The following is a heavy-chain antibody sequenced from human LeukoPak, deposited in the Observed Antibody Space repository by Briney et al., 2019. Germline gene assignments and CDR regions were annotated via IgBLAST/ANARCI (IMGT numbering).Heavy chain of an antibody. CDR2: INHSGST. CDR1: GGSFSGSY. D-gene: IGHD3-10*01. CDR3: ARGFITMVRGVIITSRFYYGMDV. Sequence: SETLSLTCAVYGGSFSGSYWSWIRHPPGKGLEWIGQINHSGSTNYNPSLKSRATISVDTSKNQFSLKLSSVTAADTAVYYCARGFITMVRGVIITSRFYYGMDVWGKGTTVTVSS. J-gene: IGHJ6*04. V-gene: IGHV4-34*01.